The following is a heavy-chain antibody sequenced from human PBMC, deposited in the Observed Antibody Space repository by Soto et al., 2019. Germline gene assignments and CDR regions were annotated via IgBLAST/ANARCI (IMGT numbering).Heavy chain of an antibody. D-gene: IGHD3-3*01. V-gene: IGHV3-30-3*01. CDR2: ISYDGSNK. CDR3: ARSLAYYDFWSGYYTETSYGMDV. Sequence: QVQLVESGGGVVQPGRSLRLSCAASGFTFSSYAMHWVRQAPGKGLEWVAVISYDGSNKYYADYVKGRFTISRDNSKNTLDLQMSSLRAEDTDVYYCARSLAYYDFWSGYYTETSYGMDVWGQGTTVTVSS. CDR1: GFTFSSYA. J-gene: IGHJ6*02.